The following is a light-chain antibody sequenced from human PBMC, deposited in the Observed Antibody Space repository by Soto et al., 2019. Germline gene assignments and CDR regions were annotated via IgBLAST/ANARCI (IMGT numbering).Light chain of an antibody. V-gene: IGKV3-20*01. CDR1: QSVSSSY. J-gene: IGKJ5*01. Sequence: EIVLTQSPGTLSLSPGERATLSCRASQSVSSSYLAWYQQKSGHAPSLLIYGASRRATGTPDRYSGSGCGTDFTLNISRLEPEDFAVYYCQQYDSSPITFGQGTRLEIK. CDR3: QQYDSSPIT. CDR2: GAS.